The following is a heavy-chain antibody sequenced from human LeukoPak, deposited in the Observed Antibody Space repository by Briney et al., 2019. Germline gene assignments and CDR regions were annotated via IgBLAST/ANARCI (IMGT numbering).Heavy chain of an antibody. D-gene: IGHD5-12*01. CDR1: GFTFCLYS. CDR3: ARDDEVASMNKSEAFDI. CDR2: INSVGNYR. Sequence: GGPLRLSCAACGFTFCLYSMIWLAPAPGKGREGVASINSVGNYRAHTTSVKGRFTISRDNLQNSLYLQMNRLRAEDTDMYYCARDDEVASMNKSEAFDIWGQGTLVTVSS. V-gene: IGHV3-21*01. J-gene: IGHJ3*02.